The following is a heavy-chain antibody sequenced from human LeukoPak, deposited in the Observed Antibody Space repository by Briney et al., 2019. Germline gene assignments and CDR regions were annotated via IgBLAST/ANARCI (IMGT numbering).Heavy chain of an antibody. Sequence: ASVKVSCKVSGYTLTELSMHWVRQAPGKGLEWMGGFDPEDGETIYAQKFQGRVTMTEDTSTDTAYMELSSLRSEDTAVYYCARDSPGGVLPPFDYWGQGTLVTVSS. J-gene: IGHJ4*02. CDR3: ARDSPGGVLPPFDY. D-gene: IGHD3-16*01. CDR2: FDPEDGET. V-gene: IGHV1-24*01. CDR1: GYTLTELS.